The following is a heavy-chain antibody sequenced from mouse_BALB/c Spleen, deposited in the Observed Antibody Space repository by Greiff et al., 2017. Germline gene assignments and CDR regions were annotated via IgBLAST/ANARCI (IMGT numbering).Heavy chain of an antibody. D-gene: IGHD3-2*01. J-gene: IGHJ4*01. CDR2: IYPGNSDT. Sequence: VQLQQSGTVLARPGASVKMSCTASGYSFTSYWMHWVKQRPGQGLEWIGAIYPGNSDTSYNQKFKGKAKLTAVTSASTAYMELSSLTNEDSAVYYCTEDSSGYACYAMDYWGQGTSVTVSS. V-gene: IGHV1-5*01. CDR3: TEDSSGYACYAMDY. CDR1: GYSFTSYW.